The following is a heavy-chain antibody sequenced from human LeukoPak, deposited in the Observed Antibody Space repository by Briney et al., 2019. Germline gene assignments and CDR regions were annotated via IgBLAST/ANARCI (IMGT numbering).Heavy chain of an antibody. CDR3: ARNLKVYYGSGSYYGY. CDR2: INPNSGGT. J-gene: IGHJ4*02. D-gene: IGHD3-10*01. CDR1: GYTFTCYY. V-gene: IGHV1-2*02. Sequence: ASVKLSCKASGYTFTCYYMHWVRQAPGQGLEWMGWINPNSGGTNYAQKFQGRVTMTRDTSISTAYMELSRLRSDDTAVYYCARNLKVYYGSGSYYGYWGQGTLVTVSS.